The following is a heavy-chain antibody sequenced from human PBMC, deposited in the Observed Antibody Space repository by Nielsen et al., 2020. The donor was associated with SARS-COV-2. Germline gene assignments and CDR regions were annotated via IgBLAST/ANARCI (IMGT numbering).Heavy chain of an antibody. J-gene: IGHJ4*02. D-gene: IGHD2-15*01. V-gene: IGHV1-69*06. CDR3: ARDRDCSGGSCPGY. Sequence: SVKVSCKASGGTFSSYAISWVRQAPGQGLEWMGGIIPIFGTANYAQKFQGRVTITAGKSTSTAYMELSSLRSEDTAVYYCARDRDCSGGSCPGYWGQGTLVTVSS. CDR2: IIPIFGTA. CDR1: GGTFSSYA.